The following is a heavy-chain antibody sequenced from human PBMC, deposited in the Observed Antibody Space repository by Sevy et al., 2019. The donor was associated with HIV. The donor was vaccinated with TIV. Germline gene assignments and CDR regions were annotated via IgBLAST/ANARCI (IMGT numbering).Heavy chain of an antibody. J-gene: IGHJ6*02. D-gene: IGHD3-10*02. V-gene: IGHV4-31*03. CDR2: IYYSGST. CDR1: GGSINSGDNY. Sequence: SETLSLTCTVSGGSINSGDNYWSWIRQHPGKGLEWIGYIYYSGSTYYNPSLKSRITISVDKSKNQFSLMLISVTAADTAVYYCARDLGVRRFRDYYYYGMDVWGQGTTVTVSS. CDR3: ARDLGVRRFRDYYYYGMDV.